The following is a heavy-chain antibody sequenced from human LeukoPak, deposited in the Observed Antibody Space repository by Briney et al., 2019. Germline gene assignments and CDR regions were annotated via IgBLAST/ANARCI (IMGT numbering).Heavy chain of an antibody. D-gene: IGHD2-2*01. CDR3: ARRKVVPAAPFDY. CDR2: IYYSGST. J-gene: IGHJ4*02. Sequence: NPSETLSLTCTVSGGSISSYYWSWIRQPPGKGLEWIGYIYYSGSTNYNPSLNSRVTISVDTSKNQFSLKLSSVTAADTAVYYCARRKVVPAAPFDYWGQGTLVTVSS. CDR1: GGSISSYY. V-gene: IGHV4-59*08.